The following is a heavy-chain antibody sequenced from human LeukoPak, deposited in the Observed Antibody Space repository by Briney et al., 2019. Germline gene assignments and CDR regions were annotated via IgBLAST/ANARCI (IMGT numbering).Heavy chain of an antibody. CDR1: GFTFSSYA. CDR2: ISGSGGST. V-gene: IGHV3-23*01. Sequence: PGGSLRLSCAASGFTFSSYAMSWVRQAPGKGLEWVSAISGSGGSTYYADSVKGRFTISRDNPKNTLYLQMNSLRAEDTAVYYCAKDPDGSGYFDYWGQGTLVTVSS. J-gene: IGHJ4*02. CDR3: AKDPDGSGYFDY. D-gene: IGHD3-10*01.